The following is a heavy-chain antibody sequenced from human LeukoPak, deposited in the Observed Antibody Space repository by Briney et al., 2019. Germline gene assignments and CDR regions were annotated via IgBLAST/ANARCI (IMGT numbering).Heavy chain of an antibody. J-gene: IGHJ3*02. V-gene: IGHV1-46*01. CDR3: ATSPLGDAFDI. Sequence: ASVKVSCKASGYTFTSYYMHWVRQAPGQGLEWMGIINPSGGSTSYAQKFQGRVTMTRDMSTSTVYMGLSSLRSEDTAVYYCATSPLGDAFDIWGQGTMVTVSS. CDR1: GYTFTSYY. CDR2: INPSGGST.